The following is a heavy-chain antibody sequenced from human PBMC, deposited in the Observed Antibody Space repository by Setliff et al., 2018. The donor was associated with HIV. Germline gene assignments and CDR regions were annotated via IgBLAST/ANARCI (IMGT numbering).Heavy chain of an antibody. Sequence: ASVKVSCKASGYTFTSFAISWVRQAPGQGLEWMAWISAYSGNTNYAQRLQGRVTVTRNTSISTAYMELSSLRSEDTAVYYCARARGTGSGFSGPSYWGQGTLVTVS. CDR1: GYTFTSFA. CDR3: ARARGTGSGFSGPSY. D-gene: IGHD6-25*01. CDR2: ISAYSGNT. V-gene: IGHV1-18*01. J-gene: IGHJ4*02.